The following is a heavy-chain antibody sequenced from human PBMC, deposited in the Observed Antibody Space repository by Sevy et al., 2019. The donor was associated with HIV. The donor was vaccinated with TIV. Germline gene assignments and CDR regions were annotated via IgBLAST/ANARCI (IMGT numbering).Heavy chain of an antibody. Sequence: GGSLRLSCAASGFPFHDHAMHWVRQSPGKGLEWVSGISWNSGSIGYADSVKGRFTISRDNAKQSIYLQMNNLRPDDTAFYLCAKDLNRGCDSINCYSYYPFYYCLDVWGQGTTVNVSS. J-gene: IGHJ6*02. CDR2: ISWNSGSI. CDR1: GFPFHDHA. D-gene: IGHD3-22*01. V-gene: IGHV3-9*01. CDR3: AKDLNRGCDSINCYSYYPFYYCLDV.